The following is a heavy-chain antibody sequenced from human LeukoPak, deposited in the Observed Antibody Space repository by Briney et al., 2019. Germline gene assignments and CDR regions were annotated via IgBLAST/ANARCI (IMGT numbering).Heavy chain of an antibody. CDR2: IYHSGST. CDR3: ARSAGAARAPNFDY. CDR1: GGSISSGGYY. D-gene: IGHD6-6*01. Sequence: SETLSLTCTVSGGSISSGGYYWSWIRQPPGKGLEWIGYIYHSGSTYYNPSLKSRVTISVDRSKNQFSLKLSSVTAADTAVYYCARSAGAARAPNFDYWGQGTLVTVSS. J-gene: IGHJ4*02. V-gene: IGHV4-30-2*01.